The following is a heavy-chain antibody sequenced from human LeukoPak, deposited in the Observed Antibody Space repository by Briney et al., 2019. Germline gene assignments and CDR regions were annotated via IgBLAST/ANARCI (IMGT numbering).Heavy chain of an antibody. CDR2: IIPILSQT. CDR1: GGTFSTYT. Sequence: ASVKVSCTYSGGTFSTYTISWVRQAPGQGLEWMGRIIPILSQTNYALKFRGRFTMTADKSTNTAYMELSSLRSEDTAVYFCAKVRGSDAFDMWGQGTMVTVSS. J-gene: IGHJ3*02. V-gene: IGHV1-69*08. D-gene: IGHD3-10*01. CDR3: AKVRGSDAFDM.